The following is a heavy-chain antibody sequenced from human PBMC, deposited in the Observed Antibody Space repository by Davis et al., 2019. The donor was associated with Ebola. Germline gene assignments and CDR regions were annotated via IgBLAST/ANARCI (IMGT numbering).Heavy chain of an antibody. Sequence: SVTVSCKASGYTFTSYDINWVRQASGQGLEWMGWINPHNGNTNYAQNVQGRVTMTTDTSTSTAYMEVGTLRSDDTAVYYCASAQIPTTSDNWGQGTLVTVSS. CDR2: INPHNGNT. CDR3: ASAQIPTTSDN. J-gene: IGHJ4*02. V-gene: IGHV1-18*01. D-gene: IGHD1-1*01. CDR1: GYTFTSYD.